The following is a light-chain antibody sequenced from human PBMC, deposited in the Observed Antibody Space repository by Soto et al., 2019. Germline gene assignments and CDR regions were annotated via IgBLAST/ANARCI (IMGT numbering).Light chain of an antibody. CDR2: DAS. J-gene: IGKJ4*01. Sequence: EIVMTQSPATLSVSPGERATLSCRASQNVRSNLAWYHQKPGQAPRLLISDASTRATGIPARFSGSGSGTEFTLTITSLQSEDFAVYYCQQYDNWPLSFGGGIRVEIK. V-gene: IGKV3-15*01. CDR3: QQYDNWPLS. CDR1: QNVRSN.